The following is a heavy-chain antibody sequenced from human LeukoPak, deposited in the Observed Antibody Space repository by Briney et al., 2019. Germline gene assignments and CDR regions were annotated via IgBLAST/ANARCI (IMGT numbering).Heavy chain of an antibody. J-gene: IGHJ4*02. CDR1: GFTFSSYG. CDR2: ISYDGSNK. V-gene: IGHV3-30*03. CDR3: ARNRGVITRYFDY. D-gene: IGHD3-10*01. Sequence: GGSLRLSCAASGFTFSSYGMHWVRQAPGKGLEWVAVISYDGSNKYYADSVKGRFTLSRDNSKNTLYLQMNSLRAEDTAVYYCARNRGVITRYFDYWGQGTLVTVSS.